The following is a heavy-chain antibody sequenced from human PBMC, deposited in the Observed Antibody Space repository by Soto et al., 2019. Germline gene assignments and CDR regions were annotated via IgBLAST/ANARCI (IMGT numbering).Heavy chain of an antibody. J-gene: IGHJ4*02. D-gene: IGHD2-2*02. Sequence: ASVKVSFKASGGTFSSYAISWVRQAPGQGLEWMGGIIPIFGTANYAQKFQGRVTITADESTSTAYMELSSLRSEDTAVYYCARVLGYCSSTSCYTGNDYWGQGTLVTVSS. CDR2: IIPIFGTA. CDR1: GGTFSSYA. CDR3: ARVLGYCSSTSCYTGNDY. V-gene: IGHV1-69*13.